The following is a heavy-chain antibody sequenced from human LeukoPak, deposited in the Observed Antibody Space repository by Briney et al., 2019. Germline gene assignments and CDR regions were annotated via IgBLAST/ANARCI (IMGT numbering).Heavy chain of an antibody. CDR2: IYSGGST. D-gene: IGHD3-10*01. CDR3: ARGITMVRGADHYYFDY. Sequence: GGPLRLSCAASGFTVSSNYMSWVRQAPGKGLEWVSVIYSGGSTYYADSVKGRFTISRDNSKNTLYLQMNSLRAEDTAVYYCARGITMVRGADHYYFDYWGQGTLITVSS. J-gene: IGHJ4*02. V-gene: IGHV3-53*01. CDR1: GFTVSSNY.